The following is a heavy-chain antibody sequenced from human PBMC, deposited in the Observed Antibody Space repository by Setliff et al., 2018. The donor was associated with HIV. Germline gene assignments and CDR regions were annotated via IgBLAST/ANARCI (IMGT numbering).Heavy chain of an antibody. J-gene: IGHJ6*03. CDR3: ARGLSIFGVATPGFYSFMDV. Sequence: PSETLSLTCAVSNYSINSGYYWGWIRQPPGKGLEWIGYIHYSGSSNYNPSLKSRVSISLDTSKKQVSLKLNSVTAADTAVYYCARGLSIFGVATPGFYSFMDVWGKGTTVTVSS. CDR2: IHYSGSS. D-gene: IGHD3-3*01. CDR1: NYSINSGYY. V-gene: IGHV4-61*01.